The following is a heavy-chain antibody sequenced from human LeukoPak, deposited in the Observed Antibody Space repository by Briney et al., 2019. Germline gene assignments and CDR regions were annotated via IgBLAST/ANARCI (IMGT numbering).Heavy chain of an antibody. V-gene: IGHV4-59*01. CDR3: ARDYLGSSSRGVYYYYYMDV. CDR1: GGSISSFH. Sequence: SETLSLTCFVSGGSISSFHWSWIRQSPAKGLEWIGYISDRGSANYNPSLDSRVTISIDTSKNQFSLKLSSVTAADTAVYYCARDYLGSSSRGVYYYYYMDVWGKGTTVTVSS. J-gene: IGHJ6*03. CDR2: ISDRGSA. D-gene: IGHD6-6*01.